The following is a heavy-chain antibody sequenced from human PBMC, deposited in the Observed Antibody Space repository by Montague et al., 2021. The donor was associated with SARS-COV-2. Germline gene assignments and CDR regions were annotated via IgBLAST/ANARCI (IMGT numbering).Heavy chain of an antibody. CDR1: GVSITSYY. CDR2: IYASGST. D-gene: IGHD3-16*01. J-gene: IGHJ4*02. Sequence: SETLSLTCSISGVSITSYYWSWVRQPAGKGLEWIGHIYASGSTNXXPSLKSRVRLSIDNPKNQFSLKLEPLTAADTAVYYCVRDGGNWYYFDYWGQGALVAVSS. CDR3: VRDGGNWYYFDY. V-gene: IGHV4-4*07.